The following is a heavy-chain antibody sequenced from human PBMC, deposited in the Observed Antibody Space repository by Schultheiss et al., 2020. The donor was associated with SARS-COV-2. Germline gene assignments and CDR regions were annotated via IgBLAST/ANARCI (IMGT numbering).Heavy chain of an antibody. CDR3: AKECEPRSSMSLDY. Sequence: GGSLRLSCAASGFTFSDYYMTWVRQAPGKGLEWVTFIGHDGSNKNYADSVKGRFTISRDDSKNTLSLQMTSLRAEDTAVYYCAKECEPRSSMSLDYWGQGTLVTVSS. CDR1: GFTFSDYY. V-gene: IGHV3-30*02. CDR2: IGHDGSNK. D-gene: IGHD1-14*01. J-gene: IGHJ4*02.